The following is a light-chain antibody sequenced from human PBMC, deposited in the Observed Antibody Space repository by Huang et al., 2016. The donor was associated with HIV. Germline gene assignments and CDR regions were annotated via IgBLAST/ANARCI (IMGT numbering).Light chain of an antibody. Sequence: DIQMTQSPSTLSASVGDRVTITCRASQSISTWLAWYQQKPGKAPNLLIYKASSLESGVPSGFSGSGSGTEFTLTITSLQPDDFATYYCQQYDSYPITFGQGTRLEIK. CDR2: KAS. CDR3: QQYDSYPIT. CDR1: QSISTW. V-gene: IGKV1-5*03. J-gene: IGKJ5*01.